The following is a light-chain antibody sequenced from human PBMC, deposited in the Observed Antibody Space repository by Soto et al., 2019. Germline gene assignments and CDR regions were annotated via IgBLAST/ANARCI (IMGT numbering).Light chain of an antibody. Sequence: QSALTQPASVSGSPGQSITISCTGTSSDVGGYNYVSWYQQHAGKAPKLMIYEVSNRPSGVSNRFSGSKSGNMASLTISGLQAEDEADYYCSSYTSSSTLDRVFGTGTKVTVL. J-gene: IGLJ1*01. CDR1: SSDVGGYNY. V-gene: IGLV2-14*01. CDR2: EVS. CDR3: SSYTSSSTLDRV.